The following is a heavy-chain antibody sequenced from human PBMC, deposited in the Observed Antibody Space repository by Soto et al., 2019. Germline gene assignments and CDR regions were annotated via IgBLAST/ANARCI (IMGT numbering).Heavy chain of an antibody. J-gene: IGHJ6*02. Sequence: SVKVSCKASGFTFTSSAVQWVRQALGQRLEWIGWIVVGSGNTNYAQKFQERVTITRDMSTSTAYMELSSLRSEDTAVYYCAAGAEGGDYDFWSGYPDYGMDVWGQGTTVTVSS. CDR3: AAGAEGGDYDFWSGYPDYGMDV. CDR2: IVVGSGNT. V-gene: IGHV1-58*01. D-gene: IGHD3-3*01. CDR1: GFTFTSSA.